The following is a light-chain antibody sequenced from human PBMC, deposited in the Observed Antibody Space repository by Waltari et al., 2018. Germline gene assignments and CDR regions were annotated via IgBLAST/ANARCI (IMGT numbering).Light chain of an antibody. CDR1: STDLASYNL. CDR3: CSYTGSSTSYG. J-gene: IGLJ1*01. Sequence: QSALSQPASVYGSPGQSLTITCTGASTDLASYNLVAWYQHHPNRAPKLIIYEATKRPSGISHRFSGAKSGATASLRISGLQADDEADYYCCSYTGSSTSYGCGGGTKVTVL. V-gene: IGLV2-23*01. CDR2: EAT.